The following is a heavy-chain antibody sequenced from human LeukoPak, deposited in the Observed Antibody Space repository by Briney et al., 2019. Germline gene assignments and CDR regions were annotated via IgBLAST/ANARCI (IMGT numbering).Heavy chain of an antibody. Sequence: GGSLRLSCAASGFTFSSYAMHWVRQAPGKGLEWVAVIPFDGSDKYYADSVKGRFTISRDNSKNTLYLQMNSLRAEDTAVYYCARDQHSEISVGANDYWGQGTLVTVSS. J-gene: IGHJ4*02. V-gene: IGHV3-30-3*01. CDR2: IPFDGSDK. CDR1: GFTFSSYA. CDR3: ARDQHSEISVGANDY. D-gene: IGHD1-26*01.